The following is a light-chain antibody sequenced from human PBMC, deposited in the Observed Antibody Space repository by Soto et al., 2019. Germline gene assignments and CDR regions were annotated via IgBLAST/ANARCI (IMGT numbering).Light chain of an antibody. Sequence: DIQLTQSPSFLSASVGDRVTITCRASQATSNYLAWYQQKPGKAPKLLIYDASSLESGVPSRFSGSGSGTEFTLTISSLQPDDFATYYCQQYNSQGTFGQGTKVDIK. CDR1: QATSNY. CDR2: DAS. CDR3: QQYNSQGT. V-gene: IGKV1-9*01. J-gene: IGKJ1*01.